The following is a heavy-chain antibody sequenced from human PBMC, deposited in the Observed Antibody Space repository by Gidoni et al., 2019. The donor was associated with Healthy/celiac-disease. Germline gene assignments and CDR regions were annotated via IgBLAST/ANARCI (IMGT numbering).Heavy chain of an antibody. D-gene: IGHD3-9*01. Sequence: QITLKESGPTLVKPTQTLTLTCTFSGFSLSTSGVGVGWSRQPQAMALEWLALIYWDDDTRYRPSLKSRLTITKDTFKNQVVLKMTNMDPVDTATYYCAHSVRYVDWLLTYYFDYWGQGTLVTVSS. J-gene: IGHJ4*02. CDR3: AHSVRYVDWLLTYYFDY. CDR2: IYWDDDT. V-gene: IGHV2-5*02. CDR1: GFSLSTSGVG.